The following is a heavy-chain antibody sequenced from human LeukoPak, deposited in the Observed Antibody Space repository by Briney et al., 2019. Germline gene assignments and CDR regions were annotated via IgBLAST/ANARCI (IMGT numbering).Heavy chain of an antibody. Sequence: PSETLSLTCTVSGGSISSYYWSWIRQPPGKGLEWIGYIYTSGSTNYSPSLKSRVTISVDTSKNQFSLKLSSVTAADTAVYYCARQRDGGLDYWGQGTLVTVSS. V-gene: IGHV4-4*09. CDR3: ARQRDGGLDY. D-gene: IGHD5-24*01. J-gene: IGHJ4*02. CDR1: GGSISSYY. CDR2: IYTSGST.